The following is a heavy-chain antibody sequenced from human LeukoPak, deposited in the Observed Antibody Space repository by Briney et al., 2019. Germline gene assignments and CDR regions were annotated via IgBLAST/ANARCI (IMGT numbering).Heavy chain of an antibody. CDR2: IYYTGST. J-gene: IGHJ4*02. CDR3: AGMRITTPTVRTLDY. CDR1: GGSMSTYY. Sequence: SETLFLTCTVSGGSMSTYYWTWIRQPPGKGLEWIGFIYYTGSTDYNPSLKSRVTISVDTSKNQFSLKLSSVTAADTAVYYCAGMRITTPTVRTLDYWGQGTLVTVSS. V-gene: IGHV4-59*01. D-gene: IGHD1-14*01.